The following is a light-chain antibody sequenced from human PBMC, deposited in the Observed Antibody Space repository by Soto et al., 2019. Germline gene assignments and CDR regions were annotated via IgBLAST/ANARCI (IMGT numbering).Light chain of an antibody. Sequence: EIVMTQSPASLSVSPGERATISCRASQSVSSNLAWYQQKPGQAPRLLIYGASTRATGIAARFSGSGSGTEFTLTISSLQSEDFAVYYCQQYNNWPPLVTFGPGTKVDIK. CDR3: QQYNNWPPLVT. CDR1: QSVSSN. J-gene: IGKJ3*01. CDR2: GAS. V-gene: IGKV3-15*01.